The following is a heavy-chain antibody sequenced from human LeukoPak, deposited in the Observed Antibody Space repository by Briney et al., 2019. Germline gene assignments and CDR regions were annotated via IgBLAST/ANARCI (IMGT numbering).Heavy chain of an antibody. CDR3: ARGGRDGYNNLDY. V-gene: IGHV4-59*01. D-gene: IGHD5-24*01. CDR2: IYYTGRT. CDR1: GGSISSYY. J-gene: IGHJ4*02. Sequence: PSETLSLTCTVSGGSISSYYWSWIRQPPGKGLEWIGDIYYTGRTNYNPSLKSRVSISVDTSKNQFSLKLNSVTAADTGVYYCARGGRDGYNNLDYWGQGTLVTVSS.